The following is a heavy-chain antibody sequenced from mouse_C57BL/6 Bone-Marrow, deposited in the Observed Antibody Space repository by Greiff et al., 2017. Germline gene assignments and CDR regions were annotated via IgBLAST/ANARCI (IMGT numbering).Heavy chain of an antibody. J-gene: IGHJ1*03. V-gene: IGHV1-50*01. CDR2: IDPSDSYT. CDR1: GYTFTSYW. Sequence: VQLQQPGAELVKPGASVKLSCKASGYTFTSYWMQWVKQRPGQGLEWIGEIDPSDSYTNYNQKFKGKATLTVDTSSSTAYIQLSSLRPENSAVYYCAKEGYYGSSYYWYFDVWGTGTTVTVSS. CDR3: AKEGYYGSSYYWYFDV. D-gene: IGHD1-1*01.